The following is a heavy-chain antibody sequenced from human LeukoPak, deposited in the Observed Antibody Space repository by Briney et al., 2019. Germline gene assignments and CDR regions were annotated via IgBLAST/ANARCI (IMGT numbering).Heavy chain of an antibody. J-gene: IGHJ6*04. V-gene: IGHV3-48*01. D-gene: IGHD3-10*01. Sequence: GGSLRLSCAASGFTFSSYSMNWVRQAPGKGLEWVSYISSSSTIYYADSVKGRFTISRDNAKNSLYLQKNSLRAEDTAVYYCAAGYYGSGTMDVWGKGTTVTVSS. CDR1: GFTFSSYS. CDR3: AAGYYGSGTMDV. CDR2: ISSSSTI.